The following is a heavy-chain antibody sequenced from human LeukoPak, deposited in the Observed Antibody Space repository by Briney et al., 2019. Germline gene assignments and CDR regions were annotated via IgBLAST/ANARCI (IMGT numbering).Heavy chain of an antibody. Sequence: GGSLRLSRVASGFTFSNAWMAWVRRAPGKGLEWVANIKQDGSAKNYVDSVKGRFSISRDNAKNSLYLQMNSLRAEDSAVYYCARDRAYSSFDYWGQGTLVTVSS. CDR3: ARDRAYSSFDY. CDR2: IKQDGSAK. J-gene: IGHJ4*02. V-gene: IGHV3-7*01. CDR1: GFTFSNAW. D-gene: IGHD6-13*01.